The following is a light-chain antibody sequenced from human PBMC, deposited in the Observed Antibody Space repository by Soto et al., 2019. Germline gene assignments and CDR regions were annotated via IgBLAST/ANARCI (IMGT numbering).Light chain of an antibody. CDR2: DAS. CDR1: QFLSSY. V-gene: IGKV3-11*01. Sequence: VFLTQSPSTLSLGPVERATLSYTASQFLSSYLAWYQQKPGQAPRLLIYDASNRATGIPARFSGSGSGTDFTLTISSLEPEDSAVYYCQQRNVWPPVTFGQGTRLEIK. CDR3: QQRNVWPPVT. J-gene: IGKJ5*01.